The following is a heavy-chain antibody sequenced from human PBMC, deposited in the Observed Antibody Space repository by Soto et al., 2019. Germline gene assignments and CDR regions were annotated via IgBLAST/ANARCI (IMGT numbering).Heavy chain of an antibody. Sequence: GGSLRLSCSASGFTFSDYYMSWIRQAPGKGLEWVSYISSSSYTNYADSVKGRFTISRDNAKNSLYLQMNSLRAEDTAVYYCARAGSSSSDYFDYWGQGTLVTVSS. D-gene: IGHD6-6*01. CDR1: GFTFSDYY. V-gene: IGHV3-11*06. J-gene: IGHJ4*02. CDR2: ISSSSYT. CDR3: ARAGSSSSDYFDY.